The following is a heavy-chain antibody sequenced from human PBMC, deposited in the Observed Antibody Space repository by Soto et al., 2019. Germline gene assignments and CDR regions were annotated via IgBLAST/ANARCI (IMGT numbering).Heavy chain of an antibody. Sequence: SETLALTCTVSGGSFSSYYLSWSRQPPGKGLERIGYIYYSGSTSYNPSLKSRITINPDTSKNQVSLQLSSVTPEDKAVYYCARESLSPNDDFDIWGQGTMVTVS. V-gene: IGHV4-59*12. CDR3: ARESLSPNDDFDI. CDR2: IYYSGST. CDR1: GGSFSSYY. J-gene: IGHJ3*02.